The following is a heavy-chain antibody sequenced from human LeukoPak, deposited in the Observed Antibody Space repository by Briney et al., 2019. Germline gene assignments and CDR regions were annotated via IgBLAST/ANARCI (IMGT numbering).Heavy chain of an antibody. V-gene: IGHV3-33*01. CDR2: IWYDGSHK. J-gene: IGHJ4*02. CDR1: GFTFTTYG. Sequence: PGGSLRLSCAASGFTFTTYGMHWVRQAPGKGLEWVAVIWYDGSHKYYADSVKGRFTISRDISKNTLYLQMNGLRAEDTAVYYCARDWGYCSGGSRPFDSWGQGTLVTVSS. CDR3: ARDWGYCSGGSRPFDS. D-gene: IGHD2-15*01.